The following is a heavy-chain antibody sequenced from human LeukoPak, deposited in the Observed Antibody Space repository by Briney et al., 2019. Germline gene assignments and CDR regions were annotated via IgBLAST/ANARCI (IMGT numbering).Heavy chain of an antibody. CDR2: IYYSGST. Sequence: SETLSLTCTVSGGSISSYYWRWIRQPPGKGLVWIGYIYYSGSTNYNPSLKSRVTMSVDTSKNQFSLKLSSVTAADTAVYYCARHGGGGESYPRVFDYWGQGTLVTVSS. CDR3: ARHGGGGESYPRVFDY. J-gene: IGHJ4*02. D-gene: IGHD1-26*01. CDR1: GGSISSYY. V-gene: IGHV4-59*08.